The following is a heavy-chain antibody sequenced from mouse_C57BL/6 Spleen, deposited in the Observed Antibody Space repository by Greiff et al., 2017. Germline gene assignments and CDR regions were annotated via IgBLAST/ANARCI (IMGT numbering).Heavy chain of an antibody. CDR1: GYTFTDYY. D-gene: IGHD2-3*01. CDR2: INPNNGGT. Sequence: VQLQQSGPELVKPGASVKISCKASGYTFTDYYMNWVKQSHGKSLEWIGDINPNNGGTSYNQKFKGKATLTVDKSSSTAYMELRSLTSEDSAVYYCARSRDGYYDYAMDDWGQGTSVTVSS. J-gene: IGHJ4*01. V-gene: IGHV1-26*01. CDR3: ARSRDGYYDYAMDD.